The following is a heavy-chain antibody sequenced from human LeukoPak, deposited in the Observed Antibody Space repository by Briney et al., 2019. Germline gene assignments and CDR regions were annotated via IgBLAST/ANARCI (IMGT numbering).Heavy chain of an antibody. V-gene: IGHV4-39*01. Sequence: SETLSLTCTVSGGSISSSSYYWGWIRQPPGKGLEWIGSIYYSGSTYYNPSLKSRVTISVDTSKNQFSLKLSSVTAADAAVYYCARVVVVAATRVDPWGQGTLVTVSS. CDR1: GGSISSSSYY. CDR3: ARVVVVAATRVDP. J-gene: IGHJ5*02. D-gene: IGHD2-15*01. CDR2: IYYSGST.